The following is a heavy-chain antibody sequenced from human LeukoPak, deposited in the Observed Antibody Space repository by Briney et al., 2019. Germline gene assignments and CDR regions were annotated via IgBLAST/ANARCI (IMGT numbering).Heavy chain of an antibody. CDR2: ISISGSTI. Sequence: PGGSLRLSCAASGFTFSDYYMSWLRQAPGKGLECVSYISISGSTIYYADSVKGRFTISRDNAKNSLYLQMNSLRAEDTAVYYCARDHCSSTSCYIAYYYGMDVWGQGTTVTVSS. V-gene: IGHV3-11*01. D-gene: IGHD2-2*02. CDR3: ARDHCSSTSCYIAYYYGMDV. J-gene: IGHJ6*02. CDR1: GFTFSDYY.